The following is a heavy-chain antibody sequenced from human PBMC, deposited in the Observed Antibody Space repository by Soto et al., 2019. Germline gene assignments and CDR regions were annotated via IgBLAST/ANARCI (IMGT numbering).Heavy chain of an antibody. V-gene: IGHV4-30-4*01. CDR2: IYRSGTI. CDR1: GVSISSDEYF. J-gene: IGHJ4*02. Sequence: NPSETLSLTCTVSGVSISSDEYFWSWIRQSPGKGLEMIGYIYRSGTIFSNPSLESRVAMSVDRSKSQFSLELSSVTAADTAVYYCARGSDVMARGVTFFDYWGQGILVTVSS. D-gene: IGHD3-10*01. CDR3: ARGSDVMARGVTFFDY.